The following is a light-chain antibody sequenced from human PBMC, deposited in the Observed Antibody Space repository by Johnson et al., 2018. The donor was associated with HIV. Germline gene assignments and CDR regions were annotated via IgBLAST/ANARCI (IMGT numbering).Light chain of an antibody. CDR1: SSNIGNNY. V-gene: IGLV1-51*01. J-gene: IGLJ1*01. CDR2: DNN. Sequence: QSVLTQPPSVSAAPGQKVTISCSGSSSNIGNNYVSWYQQLPGTAPKLLIYDNNKRPSGIPDRFSGSQSGTSATLGITGLQTGDEADYYCATWDNSLTPFYVFGTATKVTV. CDR3: ATWDNSLTPFYV.